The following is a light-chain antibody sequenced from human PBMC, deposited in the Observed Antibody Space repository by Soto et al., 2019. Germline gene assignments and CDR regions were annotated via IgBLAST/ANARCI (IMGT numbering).Light chain of an antibody. CDR2: GAS. CDR3: QEYSNWPPWT. J-gene: IGKJ1*01. CDR1: QSVGSD. V-gene: IGKV3-15*01. Sequence: EIVMTQSPATLSVSPGERATLSCRASQSVGSDLAWYQQKPGRAPRLLIYGASTRATGIPVRFNGSGSGTEFTLTISSLQSEDFAVYYCQEYSNWPPWTFGQGTKVEIK.